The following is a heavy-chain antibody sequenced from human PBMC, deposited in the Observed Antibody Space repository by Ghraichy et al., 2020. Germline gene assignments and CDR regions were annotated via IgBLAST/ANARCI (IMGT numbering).Heavy chain of an antibody. CDR2: INTDTGKP. J-gene: IGHJ3*02. D-gene: IGHD1-26*01. CDR1: GYSFTTYA. Sequence: ASVKVSCRASGYSFTTYALNWVRQAPGQGLEWMGWINTDTGKPTYGQGFTGRFVFSLDTSVSTAFLQISTLKTEDTAVYYCARIPLATDTFDIWGQGTMVTVSS. V-gene: IGHV7-4-1*02. CDR3: ARIPLATDTFDI.